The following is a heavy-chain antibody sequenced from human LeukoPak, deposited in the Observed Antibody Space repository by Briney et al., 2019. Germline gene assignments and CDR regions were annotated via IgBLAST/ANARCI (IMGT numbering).Heavy chain of an antibody. CDR2: IYYSGST. V-gene: IGHV4-61*08. D-gene: IGHD3-22*01. J-gene: IGHJ4*02. Sequence: PSETLSLTCTVSGGSISSGDYYWSWIRQPPGKGLEWIGYIYYSGSTNYNPSLKSRVTISVDTSKNQFSLKLSSVTAADTAVYYCARDGYYYDSSGYRNWGQGTLVTVSS. CDR3: ARDGYYYDSSGYRN. CDR1: GGSISSGDYY.